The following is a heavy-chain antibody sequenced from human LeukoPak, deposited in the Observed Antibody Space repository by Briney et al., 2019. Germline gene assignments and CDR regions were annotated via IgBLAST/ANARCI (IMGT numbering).Heavy chain of an antibody. CDR2: IYYSGST. CDR3: AIRGVRGYSYGRPRWEFDY. D-gene: IGHD5-18*01. V-gene: IGHV4-31*03. CDR1: GGSISSGGYH. J-gene: IGHJ4*02. Sequence: PSETLSLTCTVSGGSISSGGYHWSWIRQHPGKGLEWIGYIYYSGSTYYNPSLKSRVTISVDTSKNQFSLKLSSVTAADTAVYYCAIRGVRGYSYGRPRWEFDYWGQGTLVTVSS.